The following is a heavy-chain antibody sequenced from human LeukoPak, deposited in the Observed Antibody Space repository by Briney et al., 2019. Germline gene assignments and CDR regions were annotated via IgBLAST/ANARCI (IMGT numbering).Heavy chain of an antibody. Sequence: ASVKVSCKASGYTFTDYYTHWVRQAPGQGLEWMGWINPNSGGTNYAQKFQGRVTMTRDTSISTAYMELNTLRSDDTAVYYCARGWQGAFDIWGRGTMVTVSS. V-gene: IGHV1-2*02. J-gene: IGHJ3*02. CDR3: ARGWQGAFDI. CDR2: INPNSGGT. CDR1: GYTFTDYY. D-gene: IGHD2-15*01.